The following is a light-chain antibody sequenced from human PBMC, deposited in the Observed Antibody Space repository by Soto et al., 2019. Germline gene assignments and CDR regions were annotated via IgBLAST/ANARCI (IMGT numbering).Light chain of an antibody. V-gene: IGLV2-8*01. Sequence: QSALTQPPSASGSPGQSVTISCTGTSSDVGGYNFVSWCQQHPGKAPTLIIYEVTKRPSGVPDRFSGSKSGNTASLTVSGLQAEDEADYYCSSYSGTNNYVFGTGTKVTVL. J-gene: IGLJ1*01. CDR2: EVT. CDR3: SSYSGTNNYV. CDR1: SSDVGGYNF.